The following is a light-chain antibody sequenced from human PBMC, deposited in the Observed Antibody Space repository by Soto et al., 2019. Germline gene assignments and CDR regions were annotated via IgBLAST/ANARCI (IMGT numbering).Light chain of an antibody. CDR3: SSYAGSNNLV. CDR1: NDDIGLYNY. CDR2: EVD. Sequence: QSALTQPASVSGSPGQSITIPCTGSNDDIGLYNYVSWYQHHPGKAPKLMIYEVDNRPSGVSNRFSGSKSGNTASLTVAGLQAEDEAEYYCSSYAGSNNLVFGGGTKVTVL. V-gene: IGLV2-14*01. J-gene: IGLJ3*02.